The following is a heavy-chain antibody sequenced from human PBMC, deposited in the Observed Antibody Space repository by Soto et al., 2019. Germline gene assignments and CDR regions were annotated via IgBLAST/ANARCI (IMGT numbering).Heavy chain of an antibody. CDR2: IFFTGNI. D-gene: IGHD2-15*01. V-gene: IGHV4-39*01. J-gene: IGHJ4*02. Sequence: LALTCTGSGASLSTISYYWGWIRQPPGKGLEWVGSIFFTGNIYYNPSLKSRVTISVDTSRNQFSLKVNSVTAADTAVYYCASRHCGGGSCHNPAFDSCGQRALVTVSS. CDR1: GASLSTISYY. CDR3: ASRHCGGGSCHNPAFDS.